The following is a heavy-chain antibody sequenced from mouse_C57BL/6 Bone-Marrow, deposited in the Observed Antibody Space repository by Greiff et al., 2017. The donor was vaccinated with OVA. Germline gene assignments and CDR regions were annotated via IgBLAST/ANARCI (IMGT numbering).Heavy chain of an antibody. D-gene: IGHD2-3*01. CDR1: GFNIKDDY. CDR2: IDPENGDT. J-gene: IGHJ1*03. CDR3: TTDGCYWYFEV. V-gene: IGHV14-4*01. Sequence: EVQLQQSGAELVRPGASVKLSCTASGFNIKDDYMHWVKQRPEQGLEWIGWIDPENGDTEYASKFQGKATITADTSSNTAYLQLSSLTSEDTAVYYCTTDGCYWYFEVWGKGTTVTVSS.